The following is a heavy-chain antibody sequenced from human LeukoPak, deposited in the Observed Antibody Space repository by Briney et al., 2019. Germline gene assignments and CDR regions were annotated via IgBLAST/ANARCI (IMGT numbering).Heavy chain of an antibody. CDR3: ARVPHGPHQRKYYFDY. CDR1: GYTFTSYY. Sequence: ASVKVSCKASGYTFTSYYMHWVRQAPGQGLEWMGIINPSGGSTSYAQKFQGRVTMTRDTSTSTVYMELSRLRSDDTAVYYCARVPHGPHQRKYYFDYWGQGTLVTVSS. D-gene: IGHD1-1*01. CDR2: INPSGGST. V-gene: IGHV1-46*01. J-gene: IGHJ4*02.